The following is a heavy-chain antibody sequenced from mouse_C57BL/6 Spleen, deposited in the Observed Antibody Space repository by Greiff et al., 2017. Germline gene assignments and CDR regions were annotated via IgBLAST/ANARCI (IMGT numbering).Heavy chain of an antibody. Sequence: EVKLLESGPGMVKPSQSLSLTCTVTGYSITSGYDWHWIRHFPGNKLEWMGYISYSGSTNYNPSLKSRISITHDTSKNHFFLKLNSVTTEDTATYYCAREDWGYFDYWGQGTTLTVSS. CDR1: GYSITSGYD. J-gene: IGHJ2*01. CDR2: ISYSGST. V-gene: IGHV3-1*01. D-gene: IGHD4-1*01. CDR3: AREDWGYFDY.